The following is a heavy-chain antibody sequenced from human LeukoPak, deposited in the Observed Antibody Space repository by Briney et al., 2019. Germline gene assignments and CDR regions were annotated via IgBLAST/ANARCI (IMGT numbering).Heavy chain of an antibody. CDR1: GGSFSGYY. D-gene: IGHD5-12*01. Sequence: SETLSLTCAVYGGSFSGYYWSWIRRPPGKGLEWIGEINHSGSTNYNPSLKSRVTISVDTSKNQFSLKLSSVTAADTAVYYCARGPRGYVFYWGQGTLVTVSS. CDR3: ARGPRGYVFY. V-gene: IGHV4-34*01. CDR2: INHSGST. J-gene: IGHJ4*02.